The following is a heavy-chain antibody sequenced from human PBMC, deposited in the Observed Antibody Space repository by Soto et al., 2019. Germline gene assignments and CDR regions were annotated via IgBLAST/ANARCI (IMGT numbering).Heavy chain of an antibody. CDR2: IYTSGST. CDR3: ARGYYDFWSGPGGFDP. D-gene: IGHD3-3*01. J-gene: IGHJ5*02. CDR1: GGSISSYY. Sequence: SETLSLTCTVSGGSISSYYWSWIRQPAGKGLEWIGRIYTSGSTNYNPSLKSRVTMSVDTSKNQFSLKLSSVTAADTAVYYCARGYYDFWSGPGGFDPWGQGTLVTAPQ. V-gene: IGHV4-4*07.